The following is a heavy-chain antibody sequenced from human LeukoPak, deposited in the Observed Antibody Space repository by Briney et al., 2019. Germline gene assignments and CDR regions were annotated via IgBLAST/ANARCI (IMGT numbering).Heavy chain of an antibody. J-gene: IGHJ4*02. D-gene: IGHD5-18*01. CDR2: IYYSGST. Sequence: SETLSLTCTVSGVSISSGDYYWSWIRQPPGKGLEWIGYIYYSGSTYYNPSLKSRVTISVDTSKNQFSLKLSSVTAADTAVYYCARAGVGGYSYVFDYWGQGTLVTVSS. V-gene: IGHV4-30-4*01. CDR3: ARAGVGGYSYVFDY. CDR1: GVSISSGDYY.